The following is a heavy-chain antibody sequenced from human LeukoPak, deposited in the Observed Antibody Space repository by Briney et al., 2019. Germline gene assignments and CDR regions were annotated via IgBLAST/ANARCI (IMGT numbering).Heavy chain of an antibody. J-gene: IGHJ4*02. D-gene: IGHD3-16*02. V-gene: IGHV1-69*06. CDR3: AKGSRLREAGSYRF. CDR2: IIPIFDTP. CDR1: GGIFGSYA. Sequence: SVKVSCKVSGGIFGSYAINWVRQAPGQGLEWLGRIIPIFDTPNYAQTFQGRLTISADKSTRTVYIELTSLRSEDTALYYCAKGSRLREAGSYRFWGQGTLVTVSS.